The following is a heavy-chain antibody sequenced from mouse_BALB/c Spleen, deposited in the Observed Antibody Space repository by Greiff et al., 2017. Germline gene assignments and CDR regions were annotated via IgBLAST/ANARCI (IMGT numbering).Heavy chain of an antibody. V-gene: IGHV1-69*02. CDR2: IDPSDSYT. J-gene: IGHJ2*01. CDR1: GYTFTSYW. Sequence: QVQLQQPGAELVKPGASVKLSCKASGYTFTSYWMHWVKQRPGQGLEWIGEIDPSDSYTNYNQKFKGKATLTVDKSSSTAYMQLSSLTSEDSAVYYCARGMTFDYWGQGTTLTVSS. CDR3: ARGMTFDY.